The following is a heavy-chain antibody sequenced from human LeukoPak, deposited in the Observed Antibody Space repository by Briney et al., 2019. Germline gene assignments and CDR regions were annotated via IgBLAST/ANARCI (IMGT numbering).Heavy chain of an antibody. D-gene: IGHD4-23*01. Sequence: SETLSLTCTVSGGYIITSGHYWGGIRHPPGKGLGWMGSIYYTGVTSTNPFFRSRMSISVDTSKNQFSLNPTSVTAADAAVYYCARERSSSGGHSWFDPWGQGTLVTVSS. V-gene: IGHV4-39*07. CDR1: GGYIITSGHY. J-gene: IGHJ5*02. CDR2: IYYTGVT. CDR3: ARERSSSGGHSWFDP.